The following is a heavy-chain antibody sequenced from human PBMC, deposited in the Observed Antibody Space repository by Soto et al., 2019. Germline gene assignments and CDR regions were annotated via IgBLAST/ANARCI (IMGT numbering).Heavy chain of an antibody. Sequence: GGSLRLSCAASGFTISSNAMYWVRQAPGKGLEWVSAISDRGATTHYADSVKGRFTISRDTSKNTLYLQLNTLRADDTAVYYCAKDKPGTTSFDYWGQGTLVTVSS. CDR2: ISDRGATT. D-gene: IGHD1-1*01. V-gene: IGHV3-23*01. CDR1: GFTISSNA. J-gene: IGHJ4*02. CDR3: AKDKPGTTSFDY.